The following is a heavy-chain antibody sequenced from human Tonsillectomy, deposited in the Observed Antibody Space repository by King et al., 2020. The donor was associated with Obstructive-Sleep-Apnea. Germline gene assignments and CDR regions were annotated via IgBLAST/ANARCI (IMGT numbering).Heavy chain of an antibody. CDR1: GFSFDDYA. CDR3: VKDKNSGWYVDYFDY. D-gene: IGHD6-19*01. J-gene: IGHJ4*02. CDR2: INWNSDSI. V-gene: IGHV3-9*01. Sequence: EVQLVESGGGLVQPGRSLRLSCAASGFSFDDYAMHWVRQVPGKGLEWVSGINWNSDSIGNADSVKGRFTISRDNAKNSLYMQVNSLRAEDTALYYCVKDKNSGWYVDYFDYWGQGTLVTVSS.